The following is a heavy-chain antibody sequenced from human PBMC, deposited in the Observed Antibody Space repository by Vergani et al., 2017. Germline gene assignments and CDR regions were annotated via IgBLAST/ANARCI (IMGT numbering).Heavy chain of an antibody. CDR1: GGSISSYY. D-gene: IGHD3-10*01. J-gene: IGHJ5*02. CDR3: AREAGRSYYGSENWFDP. CDR2: IYYSGST. V-gene: IGHV4-59*01. Sequence: QVQLQESGPGLVKPSETLSLTCTVSGGSISSYYWSWIRQPPGKGLEWIGYIYYSGSTNYNPSLKSRVTISVDTSKNQFSLKLSSVTAADTAVYYCAREAGRSYYGSENWFDPWGQGTLVTVSS.